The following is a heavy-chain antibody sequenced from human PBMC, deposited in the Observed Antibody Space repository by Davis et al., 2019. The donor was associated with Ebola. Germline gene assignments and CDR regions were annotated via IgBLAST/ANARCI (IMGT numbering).Heavy chain of an antibody. D-gene: IGHD6-13*01. CDR1: GFTFSSYA. Sequence: GESLKISCAASGFTFSSYAMHWVRQAPGKGLEWVAVISYDGSNKYYADSVKGRFTISRDNSKNTLYLQMNSLRAEDTAVYYCATIAAAGTFAYWGQGTLVTVSS. J-gene: IGHJ4*02. CDR2: ISYDGSNK. CDR3: ATIAAAGTFAY. V-gene: IGHV3-30*04.